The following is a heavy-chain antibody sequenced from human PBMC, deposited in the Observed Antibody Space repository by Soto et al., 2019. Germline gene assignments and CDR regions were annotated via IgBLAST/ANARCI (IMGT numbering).Heavy chain of an antibody. Sequence: WASVKVSCKASGFTFTSSAVQWVRQARGQRLEWIGWIVVGSGNTNYAQKFQERVTITRDMSTSTAYMELSSLRSEDTAVYYCAASGRAGYYSYYYYGMDVWGQGTTVTVSS. J-gene: IGHJ6*02. V-gene: IGHV1-58*01. CDR3: AASGRAGYYSYYYYGMDV. CDR1: GFTFTSSA. CDR2: IVVGSGNT. D-gene: IGHD3-22*01.